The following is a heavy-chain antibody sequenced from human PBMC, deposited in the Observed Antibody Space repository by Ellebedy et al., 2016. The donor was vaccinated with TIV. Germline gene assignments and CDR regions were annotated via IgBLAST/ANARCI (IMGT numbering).Heavy chain of an antibody. CDR1: RFTFSSYW. CDR2: INSDGSST. CDR3: ARSDMIVVGNAMDV. V-gene: IGHV3-74*01. D-gene: IGHD3-22*01. J-gene: IGHJ6*02. Sequence: GESLKISCAASRFTFSSYWMHWVRQAPGKGLVWVSRINSDGSSTSYADSVKGRFTISSDNAKNTLYLQMNSLRVEDTAVYYCARSDMIVVGNAMDVWGQGTTVTVSS.